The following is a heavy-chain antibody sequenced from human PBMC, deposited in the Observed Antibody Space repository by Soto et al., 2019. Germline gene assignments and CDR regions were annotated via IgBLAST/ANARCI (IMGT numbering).Heavy chain of an antibody. J-gene: IGHJ6*02. CDR1: GYSFTSSW. CDR3: ARTRSFTLGFYYDGMDV. V-gene: IGHV5-51*01. Sequence: GESLKISCKGSGYSFTSSWINWVRQMPGKDLEWMGIIYPGDSDTRYSPSFQGQVAISADKSLRTAYLQWTSLKASDTALYYCARTRSFTLGFYYDGMDVWGQGTTVTVSS. CDR2: IYPGDSDT. D-gene: IGHD6-6*01.